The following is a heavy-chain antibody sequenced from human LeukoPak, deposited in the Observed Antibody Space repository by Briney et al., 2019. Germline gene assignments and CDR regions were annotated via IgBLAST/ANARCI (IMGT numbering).Heavy chain of an antibody. Sequence: SETLSLTCAVYGGSFSGYYWSWIRQPPGKGLEWIGEINHSGSTNYNPSLKSRVTISVDTSKNQFSLKLSSVTAADTAVYYCARLPLWFGGGTDPNWFDPWGQGTLVTVSS. CDR1: GGSFSGYY. V-gene: IGHV4-34*01. D-gene: IGHD3-10*01. CDR2: INHSGST. CDR3: ARLPLWFGGGTDPNWFDP. J-gene: IGHJ5*02.